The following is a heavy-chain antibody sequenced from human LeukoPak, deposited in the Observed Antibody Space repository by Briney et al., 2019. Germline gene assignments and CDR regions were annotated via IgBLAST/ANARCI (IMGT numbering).Heavy chain of an antibody. D-gene: IGHD6-19*01. CDR1: GGSFSGYY. CDR2: INHSGSA. Sequence: ASETLSLTCAVSGGSFSGYYWTWIRQPPGKGLEWIGEINHSGSANYNPSLKSRVTISLDTSKNQFSLKLTSVTPEDTAVYYCARDSLAVAGTQHDWFDPWGQGTLVTVSS. J-gene: IGHJ5*02. V-gene: IGHV4-34*01. CDR3: ARDSLAVAGTQHDWFDP.